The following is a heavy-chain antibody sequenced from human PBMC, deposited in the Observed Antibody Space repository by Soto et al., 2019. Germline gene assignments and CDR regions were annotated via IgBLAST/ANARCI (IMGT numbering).Heavy chain of an antibody. Sequence: TLSLTCTVSGGSISSGGYYWSWIRQHPGKGLEWIGYIYYSGRTYYNPSLKSRVTISVDTSKNQFSLKLSSVTAADTAVYYCARTESGTFDPWGQGTLVTVSS. V-gene: IGHV4-31*03. CDR3: ARTESGTFDP. D-gene: IGHD1-7*01. CDR1: GGSISSGGYY. CDR2: IYYSGRT. J-gene: IGHJ5*02.